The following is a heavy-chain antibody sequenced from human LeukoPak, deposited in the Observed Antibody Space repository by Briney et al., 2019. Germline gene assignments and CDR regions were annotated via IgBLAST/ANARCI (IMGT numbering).Heavy chain of an antibody. CDR1: GLNFTNAW. Sequence: GGSLRLSCAASGLNFTNAWMSWVRQAPGEGLEWVSSIGSSSRYIYYADSVKGRFTISRDNDKNSVYLQMNSLRAEDTAVYYCARDCSSSAFDIWGQGTMVTVSS. CDR2: IGSSSRYI. D-gene: IGHD2-15*01. J-gene: IGHJ3*02. CDR3: ARDCSSSAFDI. V-gene: IGHV3-21*01.